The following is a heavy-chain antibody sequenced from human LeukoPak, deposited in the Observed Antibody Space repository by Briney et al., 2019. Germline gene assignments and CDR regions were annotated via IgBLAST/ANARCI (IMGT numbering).Heavy chain of an antibody. CDR2: ISSNGGST. CDR1: GFTFSSYA. Sequence: QPGVYLRLSCAASGFTFSSYAMHWVRQAQGKGLEYVSAISSNGGSTYYANSVKGRFTISRDNSKNTLYLQMGSLRAEDMAVYYCARGIKVDTFYYFDYWGQGTLVTVSS. J-gene: IGHJ4*02. V-gene: IGHV3-64*01. CDR3: ARGIKVDTFYYFDY. D-gene: IGHD5-18*01.